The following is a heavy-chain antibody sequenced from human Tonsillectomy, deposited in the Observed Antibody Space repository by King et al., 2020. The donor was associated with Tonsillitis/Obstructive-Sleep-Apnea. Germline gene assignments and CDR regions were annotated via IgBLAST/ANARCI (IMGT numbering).Heavy chain of an antibody. Sequence: QLQESGPGLVMPSQTLSLTCTVSGGSISSGGYYWSWIRQHPGKGLEWIGHIYYSGSTYYNPSLKSRLSISVDTSENQFSLKLSSVTAADTAVYYCASLPGILTGRGFDSWGQGTLVTVSS. CDR1: GGSISSGGYY. CDR2: IYYSGST. D-gene: IGHD3-9*01. J-gene: IGHJ4*02. V-gene: IGHV4-31*03. CDR3: ASLPGILTGRGFDS.